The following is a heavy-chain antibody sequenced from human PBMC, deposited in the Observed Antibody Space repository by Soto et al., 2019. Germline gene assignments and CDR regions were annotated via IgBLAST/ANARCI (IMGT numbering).Heavy chain of an antibody. Sequence: QVQLVQSGAEVKKPGSSVKVSCKTSGVSFHNHGIGWVRQAPGHGLEWMGGVSPPFRTSNYARKFQGRISITADASAGTVNMELSSLTSEDTAQYYCARVLYYGSGSYSPYGMDVWGQGTTVTVSS. CDR1: GVSFHNHG. CDR2: VSPPFRTS. J-gene: IGHJ6*02. CDR3: ARVLYYGSGSYSPYGMDV. D-gene: IGHD3-10*01. V-gene: IGHV1-69*01.